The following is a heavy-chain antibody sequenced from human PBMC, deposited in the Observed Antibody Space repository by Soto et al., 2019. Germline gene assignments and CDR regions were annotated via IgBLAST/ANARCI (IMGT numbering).Heavy chain of an antibody. J-gene: IGHJ6*02. D-gene: IGHD6-13*01. V-gene: IGHV4-4*02. CDR2: IYHSGST. Sequence: SETLSLTCAVSVVSISSSNWWSWVRQPPGKGLEWIGEIYHSGSTNYNPSLKSRVTISVDKSKNQFSLKLSSVTAADTAVYYCAREKMVPYHSYGMHVWGQATTVTVSS. CDR1: VVSISSSNW. CDR3: AREKMVPYHSYGMHV.